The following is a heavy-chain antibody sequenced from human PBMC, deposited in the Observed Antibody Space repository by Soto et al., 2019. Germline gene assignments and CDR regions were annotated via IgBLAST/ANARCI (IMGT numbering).Heavy chain of an antibody. J-gene: IGHJ3*02. Sequence: ASVKVSCKASGGTFSSYAISWVRQAPGQGLEWMGGIIPIFGTANYAQKFQGRVTITADESTSTAYMELSSLRSEDTAVYYCARNLAVAGPHDAFDIWGQGTMVTVSS. D-gene: IGHD6-19*01. CDR3: ARNLAVAGPHDAFDI. CDR2: IIPIFGTA. V-gene: IGHV1-69*13. CDR1: GGTFSSYA.